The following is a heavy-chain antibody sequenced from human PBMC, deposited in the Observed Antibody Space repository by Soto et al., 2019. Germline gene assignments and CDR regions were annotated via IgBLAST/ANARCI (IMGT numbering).Heavy chain of an antibody. CDR1: GYTFTSYG. D-gene: IGHD2-2*01. J-gene: IGHJ6*02. CDR3: ARDCSSTRCYPHYYYYGMDV. CDR2: ISAYNGNT. V-gene: IGHV1-18*01. Sequence: QVQLVQSGAEVKKPGASVKVSCKASGYTFTSYGISWVRQAPGQGLEWMGWISAYNGNTNYAQKLKGRVTRTTDTSTSTAYMELRSLRSDDTSVYYCARDCSSTRCYPHYYYYGMDVWGQGTTFTVSS.